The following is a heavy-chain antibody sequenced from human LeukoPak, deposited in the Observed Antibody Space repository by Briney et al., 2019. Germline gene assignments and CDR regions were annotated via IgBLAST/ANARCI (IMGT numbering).Heavy chain of an antibody. CDR1: GFTVSSNY. J-gene: IGHJ6*03. D-gene: IGHD1-14*01. CDR3: ARERTGYYMAV. CDR2: ITYDGSNK. Sequence: PGGSLRLSCAASGFTVSSNYMSWVRQAPGKGLECVAFITYDGSNKYYVDSVKGRFTISRDDSKNTLYLQMNSLRAEDTAVYYCARERTGYYMAVWGKGTTVTISS. V-gene: IGHV3-30*04.